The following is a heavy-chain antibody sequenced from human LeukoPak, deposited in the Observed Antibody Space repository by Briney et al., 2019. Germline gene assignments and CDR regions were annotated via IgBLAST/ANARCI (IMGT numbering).Heavy chain of an antibody. CDR2: IIPIFGTA. CDR1: GGTFSSYA. J-gene: IGHJ4*02. D-gene: IGHD3-22*01. CDR3: ARDYYDSRESGETVYFDY. Sequence: SVKVSCKASGGTFSSYAISWVRQAPGQGLEWMRGIIPIFGTANYAQKFQGRVTITADESTSTAYMELSSLRSEDTAVYYCARDYYDSRESGETVYFDYWGQGTLVTVSS. V-gene: IGHV1-69*13.